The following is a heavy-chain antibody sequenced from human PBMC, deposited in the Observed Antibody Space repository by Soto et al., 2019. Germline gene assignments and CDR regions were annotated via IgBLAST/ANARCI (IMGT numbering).Heavy chain of an antibody. CDR3: AKGGYDILTGYYNFDY. V-gene: IGHV3-23*01. CDR2: ISGSGGST. J-gene: IGHJ4*02. CDR1: GCTFSSYA. D-gene: IGHD3-9*01. Sequence: VGSLRLSCAASGCTFSSYAMSWVRHSPGKGLEWVSAISGSGGSTYYADSVKGRFTISRDNSKNTLYLQMNSLRAEDTAVYYCAKGGYDILTGYYNFDYWGQGTLFPVSS.